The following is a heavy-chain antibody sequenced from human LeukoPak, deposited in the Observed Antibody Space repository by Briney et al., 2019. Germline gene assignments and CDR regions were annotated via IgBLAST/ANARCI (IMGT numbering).Heavy chain of an antibody. J-gene: IGHJ6*03. D-gene: IGHD4-17*01. Sequence: PGGSLRLSCAASGFTFSSYWMSWVRQAPGKRLEWVANIKQDGSEKYYVDSVKGRFTISRDNAKNSLYLQMNSLRAEDTAVYYCARDDFTHAPTVTTVGHYYYYYMDVWGKGTTVTASS. CDR1: GFTFSSYW. CDR3: ARDDFTHAPTVTTVGHYYYYYMDV. CDR2: IKQDGSEK. V-gene: IGHV3-7*01.